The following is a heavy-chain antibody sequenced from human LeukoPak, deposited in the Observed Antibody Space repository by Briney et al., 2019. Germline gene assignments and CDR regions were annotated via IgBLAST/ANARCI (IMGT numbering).Heavy chain of an antibody. CDR1: GFTFTGYW. J-gene: IGHJ4*02. D-gene: IGHD6-13*01. CDR2: IKQDGSEK. V-gene: IGHV3-7*01. Sequence: PGGSLRLSCAASGFTFTGYWMVWVRQAPGKGLEWVANIKQDGSEKYYVDSVKGRFTISRDSAKNSLYLQMNSLRAEDTAVYYCARDFGSSSSFDYWGQGTLVTVSS. CDR3: ARDFGSSSSFDY.